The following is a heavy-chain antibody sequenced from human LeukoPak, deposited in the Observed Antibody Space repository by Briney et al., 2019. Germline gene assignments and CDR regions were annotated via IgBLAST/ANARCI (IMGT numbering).Heavy chain of an antibody. Sequence: GGSLRLSCAASGFNLTDYWMSWVRQAPGKGLEWVANVKQDGSGEYYVDSVKGRFTISRDNGKNSLYLQMNSLRVEDTAIYYCARAGGTSWADYWGQGTLVTVSS. D-gene: IGHD6-13*01. CDR2: VKQDGSGE. J-gene: IGHJ4*02. V-gene: IGHV3-7*01. CDR3: ARAGGTSWADY. CDR1: GFNLTDYW.